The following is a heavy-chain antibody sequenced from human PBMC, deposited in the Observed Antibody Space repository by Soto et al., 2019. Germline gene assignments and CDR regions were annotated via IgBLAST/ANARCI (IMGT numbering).Heavy chain of an antibody. CDR1: GFVFSDTS. J-gene: IGHJ6*02. CDR3: VRVGWGYSFGNGMDG. Sequence: QVQLVESGGGVVQPGGSLRLSCAASGFVFSDTSMHWVRQAPGKGLEWVAVIQHDANRIYYADSVKGRFTISRDNSKNTLYLQMNDLTAEDTALYYCVRVGWGYSFGNGMDGWGQGTPVTVTS. V-gene: IGHV3-30-3*01. CDR2: IQHDANRI. D-gene: IGHD5-18*01.